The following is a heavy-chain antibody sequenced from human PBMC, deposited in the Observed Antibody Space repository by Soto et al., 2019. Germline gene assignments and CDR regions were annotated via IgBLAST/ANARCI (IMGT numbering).Heavy chain of an antibody. CDR1: GGTFSSYA. CDR2: IIPICGTA. CDR3: ARDLGSGCYNF. J-gene: IGHJ4*02. V-gene: IGHV1-69*13. Sequence: GASVKVSCKDSGGTFSSYAISWVRQAPGQGLEWMGGIIPICGTANYAQNFQGRVTIAADESTNTAYMELSSLRSADTSVYYCARDLGSGCYNFWGQGTLVTVSS. D-gene: IGHD6-19*01.